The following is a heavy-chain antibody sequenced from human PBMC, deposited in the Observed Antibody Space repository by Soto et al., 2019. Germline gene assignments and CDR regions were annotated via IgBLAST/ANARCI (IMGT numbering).Heavy chain of an antibody. CDR2: ISYSGST. D-gene: IGHD3-22*01. CDR3: AGDALSRDSI. Sequence: APETLSLTCTVSGGSISSGGYYWSWIRQHPGKGLEWIGYISYSGSTYYNPSLESRVTISVDTSKNLFSLKLSSVTAADTAVYYCAGDALSRDSIWGQGTLVTVSS. V-gene: IGHV4-31*03. J-gene: IGHJ4*02. CDR1: GGSISSGGYY.